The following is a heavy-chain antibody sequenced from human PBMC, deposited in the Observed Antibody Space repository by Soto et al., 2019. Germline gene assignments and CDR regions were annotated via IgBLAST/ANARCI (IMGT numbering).Heavy chain of an antibody. CDR3: ARDLSWGSNWYYYMDV. Sequence: EVQLVESGGGLVQPGGSLRLSCATSGFILSDCAMNWVRQAPGKGLEWVSYISISSSVIDYADSVKGRFTVSRDNARNSVYLQMNRLRAEDTAVYYCARDLSWGSNWYYYMDVWGKGTTVTVYS. J-gene: IGHJ6*03. D-gene: IGHD7-27*01. CDR2: ISISSSVI. V-gene: IGHV3-48*01. CDR1: GFILSDCA.